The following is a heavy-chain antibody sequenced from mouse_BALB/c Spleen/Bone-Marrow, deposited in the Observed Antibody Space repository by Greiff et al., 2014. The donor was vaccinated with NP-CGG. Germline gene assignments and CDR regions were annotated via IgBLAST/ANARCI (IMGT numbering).Heavy chain of an antibody. Sequence: LQQSGSELVRPGASVKLSCKASGYTFTSYWMHWVKQRPGQGLERIGNIYPGSGSTNYDEKFKSKATLTVDTSSSTAYMQLSSLTSEDSAVYYCTRGQLGLPSMDYWGQGTSVTVSS. CDR3: TRGQLGLPSMDY. D-gene: IGHD3-1*01. J-gene: IGHJ4*01. CDR1: GYTFTSYW. V-gene: IGHV1S22*01. CDR2: IYPGSGST.